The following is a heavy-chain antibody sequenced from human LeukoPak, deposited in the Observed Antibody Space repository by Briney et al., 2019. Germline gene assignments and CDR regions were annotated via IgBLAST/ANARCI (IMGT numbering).Heavy chain of an antibody. CDR1: GFTSSDAW. J-gene: IGHJ4*02. D-gene: IGHD1-26*01. V-gene: IGHV3-15*01. CDR2: IKSKTDGGTT. CDR3: TTRGGSFSIFDY. Sequence: GGSLRLSCAASGFTSSDAWMSWVRQAPGKGLEWVGRIKSKTDGGTTDYAAPVKGRFTISRDDSKNTLYLQMNSLKTEDTAVYYCTTRGGSFSIFDYWGQGTLITVSS.